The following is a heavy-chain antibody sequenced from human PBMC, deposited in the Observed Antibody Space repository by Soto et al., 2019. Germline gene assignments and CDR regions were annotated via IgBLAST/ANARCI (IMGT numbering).Heavy chain of an antibody. CDR3: ASGYRPNDFWSGYYTYYYYGMDV. Sequence: ASVKVSCKASGYTFTSYGISWVRQAPGQGLEWMGWISAYNGNTNYAQKLQGRVTMTTDTSTSTAYMELRSLRSDDTAVYYCASGYRPNDFWSGYYTYYYYGMDVWGQGTTVTVSS. CDR1: GYTFTSYG. J-gene: IGHJ6*02. V-gene: IGHV1-18*01. D-gene: IGHD3-3*01. CDR2: ISAYNGNT.